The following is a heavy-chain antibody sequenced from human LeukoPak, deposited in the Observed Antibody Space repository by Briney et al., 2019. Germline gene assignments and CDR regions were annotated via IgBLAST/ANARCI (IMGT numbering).Heavy chain of an antibody. CDR3: ARDPHSSSWYFIPY. J-gene: IGHJ4*02. D-gene: IGHD6-13*01. V-gene: IGHV3-74*01. Sequence: GGSLRLSCAASGFTFSRSWMHWVRQAPGKGLVWVSRINDDGSTTSYADSVKGRFTISRDNAKNTLYLQMNSLRAEDTAVYYCARDPHSSSWYFIPYWGQGMLVTVSS. CDR2: INDDGSTT. CDR1: GFTFSRSW.